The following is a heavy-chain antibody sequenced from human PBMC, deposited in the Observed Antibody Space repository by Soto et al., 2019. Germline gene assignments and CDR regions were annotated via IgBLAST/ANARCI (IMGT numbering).Heavy chain of an antibody. V-gene: IGHV3-23*01. D-gene: IGHD3-10*01. Sequence: GGSLRLSCAASGFTFSSYAMSWVRQAPGKGLEWVSAISGSGGSTYYADSVKGRFTISRDNSKNTLYLQMNSLRAEDTAVYYCAKSKGGSGSYNYYYGMDVWGQGTTVTVSS. CDR1: GFTFSSYA. CDR3: AKSKGGSGSYNYYYGMDV. CDR2: ISGSGGST. J-gene: IGHJ6*02.